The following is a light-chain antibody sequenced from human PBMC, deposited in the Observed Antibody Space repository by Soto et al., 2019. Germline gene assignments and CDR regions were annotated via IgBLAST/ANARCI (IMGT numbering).Light chain of an antibody. J-gene: IGKJ4*01. Sequence: DIQLTQSPSFLSASVGDRLTITCRASQDIRSSLAWYQQKPWKAPNLLIYTVSTLQSGVPSRFSGSRSGTEFTLTISSLQPEDCATYYCQQFNSSPFTVGGGTKVEI. CDR2: TVS. CDR3: QQFNSSPFT. V-gene: IGKV1-9*01. CDR1: QDIRSS.